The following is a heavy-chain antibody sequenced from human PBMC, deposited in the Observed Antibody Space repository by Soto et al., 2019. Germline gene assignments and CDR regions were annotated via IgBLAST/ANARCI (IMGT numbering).Heavy chain of an antibody. J-gene: IGHJ4*02. CDR2: IIPIFGTA. D-gene: IGHD4-17*01. Sequence: QVQLVQSGAEVKKPGSSVKVSCKASGGTFSSYAISWVRQAPGQGLEWMGGIIPIFGTANYAQKFQGRVTITADESTSTADMELSSLRSEDTAVYYCATRRWGTVTTYYFDYWGQGTLVTVSS. CDR3: ATRRWGTVTTYYFDY. V-gene: IGHV1-69*01. CDR1: GGTFSSYA.